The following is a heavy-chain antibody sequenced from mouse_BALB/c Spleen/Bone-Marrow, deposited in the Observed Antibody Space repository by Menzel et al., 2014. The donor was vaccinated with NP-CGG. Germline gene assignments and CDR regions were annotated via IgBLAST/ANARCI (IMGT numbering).Heavy chain of an antibody. CDR3: AVNDGYAMDY. J-gene: IGHJ4*01. CDR1: GFNIKDTY. V-gene: IGHV14-3*02. D-gene: IGHD2-3*01. Sequence: LVESGAELVKPGASVKLSCTASGFNIKDTYMYWVKQRPEQGLEWIGKVDPANGNTKYDPKFQDKATITADTSSNTAYLQLSSLTSEDTAVYYCAVNDGYAMDYWGQGTSVTVSS. CDR2: VDPANGNT.